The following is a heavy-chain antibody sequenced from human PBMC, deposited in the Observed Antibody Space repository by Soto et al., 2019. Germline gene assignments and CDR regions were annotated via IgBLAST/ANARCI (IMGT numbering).Heavy chain of an antibody. CDR1: GFTFSSYA. Sequence: GSLRLSCAAPGFTFSSYAMSWVRQAPGKGLEWVSAISGSGGSTYYADSVKGRFTISRDNSKNTLYLQMNSLRAEDTAVYYCAKDMRIAAAGTWAHWGQGTLVTVSS. J-gene: IGHJ4*02. D-gene: IGHD6-13*01. CDR3: AKDMRIAAAGTWAH. CDR2: ISGSGGST. V-gene: IGHV3-23*01.